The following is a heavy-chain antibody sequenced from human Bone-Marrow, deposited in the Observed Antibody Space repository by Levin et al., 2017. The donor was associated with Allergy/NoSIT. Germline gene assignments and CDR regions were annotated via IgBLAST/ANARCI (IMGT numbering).Heavy chain of an antibody. CDR2: IGADNSGI. D-gene: IGHD2-15*01. CDR1: GFRLKVED. J-gene: IGHJ4*02. Sequence: GGSLRLSCAASGFRLKVEDRNWVRQAPGKGLEWVSGIGADNSGIYYADSVKGRFTISRENSKNTLYLQMNNLAGEDTALYYCAKGCDTHCYLFDSWGQGSLVTVAS. CDR3: AKGCDTHCYLFDS. V-gene: IGHV3-23*03.